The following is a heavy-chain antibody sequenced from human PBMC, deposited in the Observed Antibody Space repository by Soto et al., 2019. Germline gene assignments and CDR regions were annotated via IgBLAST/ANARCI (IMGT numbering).Heavy chain of an antibody. J-gene: IGHJ4*02. Sequence: ASVKVSCKASGYTFTSYAMHWVRQAPGQRLEWMGWINAGNGNTKYSQKFQGRVTITRDTSASTAYMELSSLRSEDTAVYYCARDHDSGSWYVREFPDWGQGTLVTVSS. D-gene: IGHD6-13*01. CDR2: INAGNGNT. CDR1: GYTFTSYA. V-gene: IGHV1-3*01. CDR3: ARDHDSGSWYVREFPD.